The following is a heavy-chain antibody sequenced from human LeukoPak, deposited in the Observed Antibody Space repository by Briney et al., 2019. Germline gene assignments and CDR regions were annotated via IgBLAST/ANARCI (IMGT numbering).Heavy chain of an antibody. D-gene: IGHD1-1*01. J-gene: IGHJ4*02. V-gene: IGHV3-48*03. CDR3: ARGTTTGTPFDY. CDR1: GFTFSNYE. CDR2: ISSSGTTI. Sequence: GGSLRLSCAASGFTFSNYEMNWVRQAPGKGLEWVSYISSSGTTIYYVDSVKGRFTISRDNSKNTLYLQMNSLRAEDTAVYYCARGTTTGTPFDYWGQGTLVTVSS.